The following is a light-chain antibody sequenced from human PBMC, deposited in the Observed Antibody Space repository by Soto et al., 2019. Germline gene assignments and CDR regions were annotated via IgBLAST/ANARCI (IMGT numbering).Light chain of an antibody. J-gene: IGLJ1*01. V-gene: IGLV2-14*01. CDR2: EVS. CDR1: SSDVGGYNY. Sequence: QSVLAQPASVSGSPGQSIAISCTGTSSDVGGYNYVSWYQQHPVKAPKLLISEVSIRPSGVSDRFSGSKSGNTASLNISGLQTEDEADYYCGSFTSAYTFVFGSGTKVTVL. CDR3: GSFTSAYTFV.